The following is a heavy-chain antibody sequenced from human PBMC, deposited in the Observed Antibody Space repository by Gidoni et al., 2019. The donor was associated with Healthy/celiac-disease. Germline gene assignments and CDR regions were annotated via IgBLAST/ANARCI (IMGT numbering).Heavy chain of an antibody. Sequence: EVQLVESVVGLVQPGVSLGLSCAASGFTVSRHYMSWVRQTPGKGLEWVSVICSDGSTYYADSGTGRFTISRDNSKNTLYLQMNSLRGEETAGYYCARMAISGSEDWGQGTLVTVSS. V-gene: IGHV3-66*01. CDR1: GFTVSRHY. CDR3: ARMAISGSED. CDR2: ICSDGST. J-gene: IGHJ4*02. D-gene: IGHD1-26*01.